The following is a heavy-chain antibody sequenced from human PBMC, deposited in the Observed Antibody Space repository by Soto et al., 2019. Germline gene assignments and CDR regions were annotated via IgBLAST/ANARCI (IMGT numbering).Heavy chain of an antibody. CDR1: GFTFSSYE. CDR2: ISSSGSTI. Sequence: GGSLRLSCAASGFTFSSYEMNWVRQAPGKGLEWVSYISSSGSTIYYADSVKGRFTISRDNAKNSLYLQMNSLRAEDTAGYYCARVRRGFDYWGQGTLVTVSS. V-gene: IGHV3-48*03. D-gene: IGHD3-10*01. CDR3: ARVRRGFDY. J-gene: IGHJ4*02.